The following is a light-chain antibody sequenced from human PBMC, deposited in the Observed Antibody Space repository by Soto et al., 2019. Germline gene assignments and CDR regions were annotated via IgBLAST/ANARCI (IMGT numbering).Light chain of an antibody. Sequence: QSVLTQPPSVSGAPGQRVTISCTGSSSNIGAGYDVHWYQQRPGTAPKLLIFGNINRPSGVPDRFSGSKSGTSASLAISGLRSEDEADYYCAAWDDSLSGYVFGTGTKV. CDR1: SSNIGAGYD. CDR3: AAWDDSLSGYV. CDR2: GNI. V-gene: IGLV1-40*01. J-gene: IGLJ1*01.